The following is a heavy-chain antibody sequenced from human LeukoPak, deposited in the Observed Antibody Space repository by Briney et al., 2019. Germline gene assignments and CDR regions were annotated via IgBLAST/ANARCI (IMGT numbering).Heavy chain of an antibody. CDR2: ISAYNGNT. J-gene: IGHJ6*02. CDR1: GYTFTSYG. Sequence: ASVKVSCTASGYTFTSYGISWVRQAPGQGLEWMGWISAYNGNTNYAQKLQGRVTMTTDTSTSTAYMELRSLRSDDTAVYYCARDTTHHFTYCYYGMDVWGQGTTVTVSS. V-gene: IGHV1-18*01. CDR3: ARDTTHHFTYCYYGMDV. D-gene: IGHD1-1*01.